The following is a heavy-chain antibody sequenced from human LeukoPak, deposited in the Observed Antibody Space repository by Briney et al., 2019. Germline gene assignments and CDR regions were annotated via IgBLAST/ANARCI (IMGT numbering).Heavy chain of an antibody. CDR3: ARDSWLDNNWFDP. CDR1: GGSISSYY. CDR2: IYTSRST. Sequence: PSETLSLTCTVSGGSISSYYWSWVRQPAGKGLEWIGRIYTSRSTIYNPSLKSRVTMSIDTSKNQFSLKLSSVTAADTAVYYCARDSWLDNNWFDPWGQGTLVTVSS. J-gene: IGHJ5*02. V-gene: IGHV4-4*07. D-gene: IGHD6-19*01.